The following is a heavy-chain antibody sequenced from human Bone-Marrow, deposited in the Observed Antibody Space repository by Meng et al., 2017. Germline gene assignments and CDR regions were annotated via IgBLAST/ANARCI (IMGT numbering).Heavy chain of an antibody. J-gene: IGHJ4*02. V-gene: IGHV4/OR15-8*02. CDR1: GGSISSIDW. CDR2: IYHGGDT. D-gene: IGHD2-15*01. CDR3: ASWIYSCSWQ. Sequence: QVQLQGAGPGLVKPSGTLSLTCVVSGGSISSIDWWSWVRQPPGKGLEWIGEIYHGGDTNYNPSLKSRVTIAIDRSKNQFSLKLSSVTAADTAVYYCASWIYSCSWQWGQGTLVTVSS.